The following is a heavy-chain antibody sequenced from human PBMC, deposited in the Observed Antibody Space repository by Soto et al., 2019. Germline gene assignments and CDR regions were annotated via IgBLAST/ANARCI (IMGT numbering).Heavy chain of an antibody. CDR3: ARGNDIEENYYYYGLDV. V-gene: IGHV1-3*01. Sequence: ASVKVSCKASGYTFTTHAMHWVRQAPGQSLEWMGWISGGTGQTKHSQRFQGRVNIARDTTASTAYMERSRLRAEAIALYYSARGNDIEENYYYYGLDVWGQGTTVTVSS. D-gene: IGHD3-9*01. J-gene: IGHJ6*02. CDR1: GYTFTTHA. CDR2: ISGGTGQT.